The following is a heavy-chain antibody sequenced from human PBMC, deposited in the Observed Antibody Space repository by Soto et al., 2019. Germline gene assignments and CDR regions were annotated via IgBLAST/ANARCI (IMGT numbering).Heavy chain of an antibody. D-gene: IGHD3-10*01. CDR1: GYTFTSYG. CDR3: ARREGGSGPYYYYYGMDV. V-gene: IGHV1-18*01. J-gene: IGHJ6*02. Sequence: QVQQVQSGAEVKKPGASVKVSCKASGYTFTSYGISWVRQAPGQGLEWMGWISAYNGNTNYAQKLQGRVTMTTDTSTSTAYMELRSLRSDDTAVYYCARREGGSGPYYYYYGMDVWGQGTTVTVSS. CDR2: ISAYNGNT.